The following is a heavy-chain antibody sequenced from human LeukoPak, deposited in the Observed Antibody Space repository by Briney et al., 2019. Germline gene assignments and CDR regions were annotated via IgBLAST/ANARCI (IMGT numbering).Heavy chain of an antibody. CDR2: ISPSGGST. CDR3: ARVGGYSARQQFDY. D-gene: IGHD5-18*01. J-gene: IGHJ4*02. V-gene: IGHV1-46*01. Sequence: ASVKVSCKASGYTFSSYYMHWVRQAPGQGLEWLAIISPSGGSTTYAQKFQGRVTMTRDTSRSTVYMELRSLRSEDTAVYYCARVGGYSARQQFDYWGQGALVTVSS. CDR1: GYTFSSYY.